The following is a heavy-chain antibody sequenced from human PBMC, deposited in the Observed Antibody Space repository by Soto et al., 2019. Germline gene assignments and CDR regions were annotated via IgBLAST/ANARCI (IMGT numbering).Heavy chain of an antibody. J-gene: IGHJ6*02. CDR2: ISYDGSNK. CDR1: GFTFSSYA. V-gene: IGHV3-30-3*01. D-gene: IGHD1-26*01. Sequence: QVQLVESGGGVVQPGRSLRLSCAASGFTFSSYAMHWVRQAPGKGLEWVAVISYDGSNKYYADSVKGRFTISRDNSKNPLYLQMNSLRAEDTAVYYCARDHVGATPSPPVWGQGTTVTVSS. CDR3: ARDHVGATPSPPV.